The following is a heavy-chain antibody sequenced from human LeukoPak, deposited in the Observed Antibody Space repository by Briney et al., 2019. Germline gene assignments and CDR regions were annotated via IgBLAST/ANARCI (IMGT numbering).Heavy chain of an antibody. CDR3: ARHVVPTKTPSAPYYYYGMDV. D-gene: IGHD2-2*01. J-gene: IGHJ6*02. V-gene: IGHV5-51*01. Sequence: GESLKISCKGSGYSFTSYWIGWVRQMPGKGLEWMGIIYPGDSDTRYSPSFQGQVTISADKSISTAYLQWSSLKASDTAMYYCARHVVPTKTPSAPYYYYGMDVWGQGTTVTVSS. CDR2: IYPGDSDT. CDR1: GYSFTSYW.